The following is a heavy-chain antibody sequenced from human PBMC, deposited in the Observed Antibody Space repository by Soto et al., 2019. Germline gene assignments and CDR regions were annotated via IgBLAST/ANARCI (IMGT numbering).Heavy chain of an antibody. D-gene: IGHD2-2*01. CDR1: GYTFTGYY. V-gene: IGHV1-2*04. CDR2: INPNSGGT. CDR3: ARGGNCSSTSCYRSWFDP. Sequence: ASVKVSCKASGYTFTGYYIHWVRQAPVQGLEWMGWINPNSGGTNYAQKFQGWVTMTRDTSISTAYMELSRLRSDDTAVYYCARGGNCSSTSCYRSWFDPWGQGTLVKVSS. J-gene: IGHJ5*02.